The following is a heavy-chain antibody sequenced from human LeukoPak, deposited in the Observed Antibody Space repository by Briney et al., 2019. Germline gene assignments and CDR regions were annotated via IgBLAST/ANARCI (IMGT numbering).Heavy chain of an antibody. Sequence: GRSLRPSCVASGFTFSSYWMHCVRQAPGKVLVWVSRIKIDGSTTIYADSVKGRFTISRNNAKNTMYLQMDSLRAEDTAVYYCASTYDFWSAGYYMDVWGKGTTVTV. V-gene: IGHV3-74*01. CDR1: GFTFSSYW. J-gene: IGHJ6*03. D-gene: IGHD3-3*01. CDR3: ASTYDFWSAGYYMDV. CDR2: IKIDGSTT.